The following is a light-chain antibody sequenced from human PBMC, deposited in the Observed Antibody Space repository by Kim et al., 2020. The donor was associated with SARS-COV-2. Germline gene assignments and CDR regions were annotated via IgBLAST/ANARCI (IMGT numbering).Light chain of an antibody. CDR1: YTS. CDR3: SSYVDSNNLV. V-gene: IGLV2-8*01. CDR2: EVT. J-gene: IGLJ3*02. Sequence: ASGSPGQSVTLSCTGTYTSVSWYKQHPGKAPKLMIYEVTKRPSGVPDRFSGSMSGNTASLTVSGLQAEDEAEYYCSSYVDSNNLVFGGGTVLTVL.